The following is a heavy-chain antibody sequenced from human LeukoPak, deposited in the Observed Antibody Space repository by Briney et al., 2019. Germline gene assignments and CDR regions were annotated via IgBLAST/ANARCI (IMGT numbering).Heavy chain of an antibody. CDR1: AGSISSSRYY. Sequence: SETLSLTCTVSAGSISSSRYYWGRIRQPPGKGLEWIGSIYYSGSTYYNPSIKSRVTISVDTSKNQFSLKLSSVTAADTAVYYCARHENIVVVVAATGNWFDPWGQGTLVTVSS. J-gene: IGHJ5*02. D-gene: IGHD2-15*01. CDR3: ARHENIVVVVAATGNWFDP. CDR2: IYYSGST. V-gene: IGHV4-39*01.